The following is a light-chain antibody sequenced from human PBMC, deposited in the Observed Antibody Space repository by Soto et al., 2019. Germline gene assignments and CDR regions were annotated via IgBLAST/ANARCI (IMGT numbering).Light chain of an antibody. J-gene: IGLJ2*01. V-gene: IGLV3-1*01. CDR2: HDD. CDR3: QAWDNNTAG. CDR1: KLGETF. Sequence: SYELTQSPSVSVSPGQTASISCSGAKLGETFVCWYQQKPGQSPVVGIYHDDKRPSGIPERFSGSSSGNRAHFTNAGTQALDEADYYCQAWDNNTAGFGGGTKLTV.